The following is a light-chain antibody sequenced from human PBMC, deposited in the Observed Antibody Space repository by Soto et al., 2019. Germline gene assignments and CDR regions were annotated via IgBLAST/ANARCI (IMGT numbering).Light chain of an antibody. CDR1: QSVSNNY. CDR2: GAS. J-gene: IGKJ1*01. V-gene: IGKV3-20*01. CDR3: QQYGSSGT. Sequence: EIVLRQSPGTLSLSPGEKATLSSRASQSVSNNYLAWYQQKPGQAPRLLIYGASNRATGIPDRFSGSGSGTDFTLTISRLEPEDFAVHYCQQYGSSGTFGQGTKVDI.